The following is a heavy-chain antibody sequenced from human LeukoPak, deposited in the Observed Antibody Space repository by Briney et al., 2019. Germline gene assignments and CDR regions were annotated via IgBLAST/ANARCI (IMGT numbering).Heavy chain of an antibody. CDR1: GGSISSGDYY. CDR2: IYHSGST. Sequence: ETLSLTCTVSGGSISSGDYYWSWIRQPPGKGLEWIGYIYHSGSTNYKPSLKSRATISVDTSKNQFSLKLSSVTAADTAVYYCARDVRLLLHGFDMWGQGTMVTVSP. CDR3: ARDVRLLLHGFDM. V-gene: IGHV4-61*08. J-gene: IGHJ3*02.